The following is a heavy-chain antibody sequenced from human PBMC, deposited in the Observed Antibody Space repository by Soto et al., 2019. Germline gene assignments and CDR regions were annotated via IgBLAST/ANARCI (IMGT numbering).Heavy chain of an antibody. V-gene: IGHV4-39*02. CDR3: ARDDYIWGSYWDDAFDI. CDR2: IYYSGST. Sequence: SETLSLTCTVSGGSISSSSYYWGWIRQPPGKGLEWIGSIYYSGSTYYNPSLKSRVTISVDTSKNQFSLKLSSVTAADTAVYYCARDDYIWGSYWDDAFDIWGQGTMATVSS. D-gene: IGHD3-16*01. CDR1: GGSISSSSYY. J-gene: IGHJ3*02.